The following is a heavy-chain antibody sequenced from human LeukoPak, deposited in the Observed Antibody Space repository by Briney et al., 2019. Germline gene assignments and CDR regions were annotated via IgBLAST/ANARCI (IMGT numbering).Heavy chain of an antibody. J-gene: IGHJ4*02. CDR2: MNPNSGNT. CDR1: GYTLTELS. Sequence: ASVKVSCKVSGYTLTELSMHWVRQATGQGLEWMGWMNPNSGNTGYAQKFQGRVTMTRNTSISTAYMELSSLRSEDTAVYYCARASAVGFDYWGQGTLVTVSS. CDR3: ARASAVGFDY. D-gene: IGHD2-15*01. V-gene: IGHV1-8*01.